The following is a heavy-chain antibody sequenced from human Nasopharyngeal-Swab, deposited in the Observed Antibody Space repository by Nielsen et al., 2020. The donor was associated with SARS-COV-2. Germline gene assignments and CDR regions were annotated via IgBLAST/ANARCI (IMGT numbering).Heavy chain of an antibody. CDR2: INPSGGST. Sequence: WVRQAPGQGRDWTGMINPSGGSTSYAQKFQGRVTMTRDTSTSTVYMELSSLRSEDTAVYYCARDGSRDIVVVVAATTSCYFDYWGQGTLVTVSS. D-gene: IGHD2-15*01. V-gene: IGHV1-46*01. J-gene: IGHJ4*02. CDR3: ARDGSRDIVVVVAATTSCYFDY.